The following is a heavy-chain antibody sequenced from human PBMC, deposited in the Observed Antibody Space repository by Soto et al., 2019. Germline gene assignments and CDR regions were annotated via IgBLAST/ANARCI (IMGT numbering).Heavy chain of an antibody. CDR1: GFTFNNYA. J-gene: IGHJ4*02. CDR3: ARFGDLVRGVIMWGGPTSSRGGFDF. D-gene: IGHD3-10*01. V-gene: IGHV3-23*01. Sequence: EVQLLESGGGLVQPGGSLRLSCAASGFTFNNYAMSWVRQAPGKGLEWVSGISAGGNSRYYADSVKGRFTISSDNSESTLYLQMNSLRAEDTAVYYCARFGDLVRGVIMWGGPTSSRGGFDFWGQGTLVTVSS. CDR2: ISAGGNSR.